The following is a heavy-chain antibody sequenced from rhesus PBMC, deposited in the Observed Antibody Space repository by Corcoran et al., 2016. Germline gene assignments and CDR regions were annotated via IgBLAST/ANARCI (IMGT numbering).Heavy chain of an antibody. CDR1: GFTFSGYV. CDR2: ISESGDTI. Sequence: DVQLAESGGGLVKPGESLRLSCVASGFTFSGYVMHWVRQAPGKGLVWVSVISESGDTIYYADSVKVRVTISRDNAKNSLFLQMNSLRAEDTAVYYCTRDDYWGQGVLVTVSS. V-gene: IGHV3S26*01. CDR3: TRDDY. J-gene: IGHJ4*01.